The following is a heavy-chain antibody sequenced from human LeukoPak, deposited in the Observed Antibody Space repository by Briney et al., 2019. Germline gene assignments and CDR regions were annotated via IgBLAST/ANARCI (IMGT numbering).Heavy chain of an antibody. CDR1: GFTFSSYS. J-gene: IGHJ3*02. CDR3: ARDRAYAFDN. Sequence: GGSLRLSCAASGFTFSSYSMNWVRQAPGKGLEWVSYINIISSEIYYGDSVKGRFTISADNAKNSVYLQMNSLRDEDTAVYYCARDRAYAFDNWGQGTMVTVSS. CDR2: INIISSEI. D-gene: IGHD3-10*01. V-gene: IGHV3-48*02.